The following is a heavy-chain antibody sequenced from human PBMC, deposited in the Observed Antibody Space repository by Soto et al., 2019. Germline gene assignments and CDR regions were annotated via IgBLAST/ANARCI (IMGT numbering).Heavy chain of an antibody. CDR2: VNTYNGNP. CDR3: ARGSQYSTSWQRFDS. Sequence: QVQLVQSGVEVKKPGASVKVSCKASGYTFNDYAISWVRQAPGRGLEWMGWVNTYNGNPNYAQIFQGRVTMTTDTSTDTAYMELRSLKSDDSAVYYCARGSQYSTSWQRFDSWGQGTLVTVSS. J-gene: IGHJ4*02. V-gene: IGHV1-18*01. D-gene: IGHD6-13*01. CDR1: GYTFNDYA.